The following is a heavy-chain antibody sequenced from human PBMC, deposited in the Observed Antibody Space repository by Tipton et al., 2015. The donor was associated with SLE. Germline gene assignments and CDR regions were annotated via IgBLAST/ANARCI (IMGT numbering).Heavy chain of an antibody. J-gene: IGHJ4*02. V-gene: IGHV3-33*01. CDR2: IWYDGSNK. CDR3: ARGWLTAFW. D-gene: IGHD5-24*01. CDR1: GFTFSSYG. Sequence: SLRLSCAASGFTFSSYGMHWVRQAPGKGLEWVALIWYDGSNKYYADSVKGRFTISRDNSKNTLYLQINSLRAEDTAVYYCARGWLTAFWWGQGTLVTVSS.